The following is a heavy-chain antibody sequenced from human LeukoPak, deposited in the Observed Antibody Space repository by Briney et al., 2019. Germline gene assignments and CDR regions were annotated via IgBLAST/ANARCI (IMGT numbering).Heavy chain of an antibody. Sequence: SETLSLTCTVSGGSISSYYWSWIRQPAGKGLEWIGRINTSGSTNYNPSLKSRVTMSVDTSKNQFSLKLSSVTAADTAVYYCAREVKGGGYCSSTSCYRRDYFDYWGQGTLVTVSS. D-gene: IGHD2-2*01. CDR1: GGSISSYY. CDR2: INTSGST. CDR3: AREVKGGGYCSSTSCYRRDYFDY. J-gene: IGHJ4*02. V-gene: IGHV4-4*07.